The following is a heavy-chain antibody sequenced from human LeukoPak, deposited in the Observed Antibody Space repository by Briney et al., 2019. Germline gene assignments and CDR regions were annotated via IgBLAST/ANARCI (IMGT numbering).Heavy chain of an antibody. Sequence: GGSLRLSCAASGFTFSNAWMSWVRQAPGKGLEWVGRIKSKTDGGTIDYAAPVKGRFTISRDDSKNTLYLQMNSLKTEDTAVYYCTNRISSGWYVYDYWGQGTLVTVSS. CDR2: IKSKTDGGTI. V-gene: IGHV3-15*01. D-gene: IGHD6-19*01. CDR3: TNRISSGWYVYDY. CDR1: GFTFSNAW. J-gene: IGHJ4*02.